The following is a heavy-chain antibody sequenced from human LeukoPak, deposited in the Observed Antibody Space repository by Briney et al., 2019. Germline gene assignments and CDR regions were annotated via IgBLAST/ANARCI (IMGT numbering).Heavy chain of an antibody. CDR1: GFTFSDYY. D-gene: IGHD6-25*01. J-gene: IGHJ4*02. CDR2: ISSSGSTI. V-gene: IGHV3-11*04. CDR3: ARGQPTFATRYRLFDY. Sequence: GGSLRLSCAASGFTFSDYYMSWIRQAPGKGLEWVSYISSSGSTIYYADSVKGRFTISRDNAKNSLYLQMNSLRAEDTAVYYCARGQPTFATRYRLFDYWGQGTLVTVSS.